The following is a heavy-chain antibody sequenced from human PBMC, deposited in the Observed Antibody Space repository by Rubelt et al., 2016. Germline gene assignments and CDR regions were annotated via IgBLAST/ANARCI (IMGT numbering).Heavy chain of an antibody. V-gene: IGHV3-33*01. CDR2: YDGSNK. D-gene: IGHD3-22*01. Sequence: YDGSNKYYADSVKGRFTISRDNAKNSLYLQMNSLRDEDTAVYYCARDHDYYDSSGIFDYWGQGTLVTVSS. J-gene: IGHJ4*02. CDR3: ARDHDYYDSSGIFDY.